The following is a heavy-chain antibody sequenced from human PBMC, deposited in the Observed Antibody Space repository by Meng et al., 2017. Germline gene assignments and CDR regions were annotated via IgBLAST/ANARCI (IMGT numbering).Heavy chain of an antibody. CDR1: GYTFTSYY. Sequence: SVKVSCKASGYTFTSYYMHWVRQAPGQGLEWMGIINPSGGSTSYAQKFQGRVTMTRDTSTSTVYMELSSLRSEDTAVYYCARPSNNWGDAYYFDYWGQGTLVTVSS. V-gene: IGHV1-46*01. CDR3: ARPSNNWGDAYYFDY. J-gene: IGHJ4*02. CDR2: INPSGGST. D-gene: IGHD7-27*01.